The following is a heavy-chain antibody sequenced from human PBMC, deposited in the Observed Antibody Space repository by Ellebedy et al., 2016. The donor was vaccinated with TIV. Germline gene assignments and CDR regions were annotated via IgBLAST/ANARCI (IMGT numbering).Heavy chain of an antibody. CDR1: GFSVTNNY. V-gene: IGHV3-53*01. J-gene: IGHJ4*02. Sequence: GESLKISCAASGFSVTNNYMTWVRQAPGKGLEWVSVIHASGTTYYAESVKGRFTISRDNSKNILYLQMDSLRAEDTAVYYCARDTHSYVRFDYWGQGTLVTASS. CDR2: IHASGTT. CDR3: ARDTHSYVRFDY. D-gene: IGHD3-10*02.